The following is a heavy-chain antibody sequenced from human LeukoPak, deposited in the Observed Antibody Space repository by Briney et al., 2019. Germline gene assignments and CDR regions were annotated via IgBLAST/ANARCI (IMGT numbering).Heavy chain of an antibody. CDR1: GFTFRTYG. J-gene: IGHJ4*01. Sequence: GRSLRLSCAASGFTFRTYGMNWVRQAPGKGLEWISYINSDSDTVYYSNSVEGRFTISRDNAKNSLYLQMNSLRAEDTAMYYCARETRGESDYWGHGTLVTVSS. D-gene: IGHD3-10*01. V-gene: IGHV3-48*04. CDR3: ARETRGESDY. CDR2: INSDSDTV.